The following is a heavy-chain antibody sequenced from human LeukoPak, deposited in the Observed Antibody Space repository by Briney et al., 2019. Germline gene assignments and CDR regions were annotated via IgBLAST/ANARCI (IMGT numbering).Heavy chain of an antibody. V-gene: IGHV4-39*02. J-gene: IGHJ6*03. CDR2: IYYTGSP. CDR1: GGSIRSSSYY. CDR3: VRGGGEFGGYYMDV. Sequence: SETLSLTCTVSGGSIRSSSYYSGWIRQPPGKGLEWIGSIYYTGSPYYNPSLNSRVTISLDMSQNHYSLKLSSVTAADTAVYYCVRGGGEFGGYYMDVWDKGTTVTVSS. D-gene: IGHD3-16*01.